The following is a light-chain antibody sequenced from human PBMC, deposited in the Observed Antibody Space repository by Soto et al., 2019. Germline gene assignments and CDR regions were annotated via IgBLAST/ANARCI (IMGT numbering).Light chain of an antibody. V-gene: IGKV3-20*01. CDR3: QHFGGTTFT. CDR2: GAS. J-gene: IGKJ5*01. Sequence: EVVLTQSPATFSLSPGERAALSCKASQSVSSSYIAWYQQRPGQTPSLLIYGASTRATGIPDRFSGSGSGTHFTLTISRLEPGDFAVYYCQHFGGTTFTFGQGTRLEI. CDR1: QSVSSSY.